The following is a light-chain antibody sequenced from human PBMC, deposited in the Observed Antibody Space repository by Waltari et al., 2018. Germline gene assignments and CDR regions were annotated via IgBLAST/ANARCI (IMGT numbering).Light chain of an antibody. V-gene: IGLV2-14*03. J-gene: IGLJ2*01. CDR1: KSDVGGYNY. CDR2: DVT. Sequence: QSALTQPASVSGSPGQSITISCTGTKSDVGGYNYFSWYQQHPGKAPQLLIYDVTNRPSGVSNRFSGSKSGNTASLTISGLQAEDEADYYCSSYTSSSTLVVFGGGTKLTVL. CDR3: SSYTSSSTLVV.